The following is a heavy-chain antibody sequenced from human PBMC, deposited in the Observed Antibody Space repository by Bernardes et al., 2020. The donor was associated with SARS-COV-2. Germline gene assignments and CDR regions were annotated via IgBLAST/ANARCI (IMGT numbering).Heavy chain of an antibody. J-gene: IGHJ6*03. CDR1: GFTVSSNY. V-gene: IGHV3-53*04. CDR3: ARLGLPHITIFGVVPDYYMDV. Sequence: GGSLRLSCAASGFTVSSNYMSWVRQAPGKGLEWVSVIYSGGSTYYADSVKGRFTISRHNSKNTLYLQMNSLRAEDTAVYYCARLGLPHITIFGVVPDYYMDVWGKGTTVTVSS. D-gene: IGHD3-3*01. CDR2: IYSGGST.